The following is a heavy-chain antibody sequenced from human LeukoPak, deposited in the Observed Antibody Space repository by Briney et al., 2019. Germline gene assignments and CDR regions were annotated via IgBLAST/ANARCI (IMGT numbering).Heavy chain of an antibody. Sequence: SETLSLTCAVYGGSFSGYYWSWIRQPPGKGLEWIGEINHSGSTNYNPSLKSRVTISVDTSKNQFSLKLSSVTAADTAVYYCARGHGSTSCYDYWGQGTLVTVSS. CDR1: GGSFSGYY. D-gene: IGHD2-2*01. CDR2: INHSGST. V-gene: IGHV4-34*01. CDR3: ARGHGSTSCYDY. J-gene: IGHJ4*02.